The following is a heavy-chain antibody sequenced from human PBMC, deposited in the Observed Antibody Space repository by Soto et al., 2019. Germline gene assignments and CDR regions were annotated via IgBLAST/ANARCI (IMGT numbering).Heavy chain of an antibody. D-gene: IGHD2-2*01. J-gene: IGHJ6*02. Sequence: APVKVSCKASGYTVTSYDINWVRQATGQGLEGMGWMNSNSGNTGYAQKFQGRVTMTRNTSISTAYMELSSQRAEDRAVDYFASLYILVVPAPMGGRNYYYYGMDVWGPGTTVTVSS. V-gene: IGHV1-8*01. CDR1: GYTVTSYD. CDR2: MNSNSGNT. CDR3: ASLYILVVPAPMGGRNYYYYGMDV.